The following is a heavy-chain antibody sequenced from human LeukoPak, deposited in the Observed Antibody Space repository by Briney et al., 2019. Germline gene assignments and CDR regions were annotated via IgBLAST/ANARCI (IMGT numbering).Heavy chain of an antibody. CDR1: GFTFSSYD. Sequence: PGGSLRLSCAASGFTFSSYDMHWVRQATGKGLEWVSAIGTAGDTYYPGYVKGRFTISRENAKNSLYLQMNSLRAGDTAVYYCARGGSYCSGGSCYPDDAFDIWGQGTMVTVSS. J-gene: IGHJ3*02. D-gene: IGHD2-15*01. CDR3: ARGGSYCSGGSCYPDDAFDI. CDR2: IGTAGDT. V-gene: IGHV3-13*01.